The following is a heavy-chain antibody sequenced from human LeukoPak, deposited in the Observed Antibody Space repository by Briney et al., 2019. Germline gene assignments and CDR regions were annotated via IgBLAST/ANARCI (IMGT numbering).Heavy chain of an antibody. CDR2: ISSSSSYI. CDR3: ARDPEPPYYDILTGYFAHAFDI. V-gene: IGHV3-21*01. Sequence: GGSLRLSCAASGFTFSSYSMNWVRQAPGKGLEWVSSISSSSSYIYYADSVKGRFTISRDNAKNSLYLQMNSLRAEDTAVYYCARDPEPPYYDILTGYFAHAFDIWGQGKMVTVSS. D-gene: IGHD3-9*01. J-gene: IGHJ3*02. CDR1: GFTFSSYS.